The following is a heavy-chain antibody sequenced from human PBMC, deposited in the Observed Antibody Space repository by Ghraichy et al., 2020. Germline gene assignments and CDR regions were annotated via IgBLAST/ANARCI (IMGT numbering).Heavy chain of an antibody. CDR3: AKEISYTGDDLYFYS. J-gene: IGHJ4*02. CDR1: GFTFDDYT. CDR2: ITWDGGNK. Sequence: GGSLRLSCTASGFTFDDYTMHWVRQPPGKGLEWVSLITWDGGNKYYVDSVRGRFTISRDNRRNSLYLQMNNLRPEDTAFYYCAKEISYTGDDLYFYSWGRGPLVTGSS. V-gene: IGHV3-43*01. D-gene: IGHD7-27*01.